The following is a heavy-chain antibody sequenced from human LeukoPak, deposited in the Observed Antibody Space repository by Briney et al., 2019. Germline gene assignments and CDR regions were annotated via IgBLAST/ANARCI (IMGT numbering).Heavy chain of an antibody. CDR2: IYYSGST. V-gene: IGHV4-39*07. D-gene: IGHD3-3*01. Sequence: SETLSLTCTVSGGSISSSSYYWGWIRQPPGKGLEWIGSIYYSGSTYYNPSLKSRVTMSVDTSKNQFSLKLSSVTAADTAVYYCARDDDFWDYWGQGTLVTVSS. CDR1: GGSISSSSYY. CDR3: ARDDDFWDY. J-gene: IGHJ4*02.